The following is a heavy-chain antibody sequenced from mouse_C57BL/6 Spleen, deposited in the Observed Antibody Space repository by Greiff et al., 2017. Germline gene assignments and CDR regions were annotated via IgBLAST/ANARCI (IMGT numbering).Heavy chain of an antibody. V-gene: IGHV1-81*01. CDR2: IYPRSGNT. CDR1: GYTFTSYG. D-gene: IGHD4-1*01. J-gene: IGHJ4*01. Sequence: VQLQESGAELARPGASVKLSCKASGYTFTSYGISWVKQRPGQGLEWIGEIYPRSGNTYYNEKFKGKATTTADKSSSTAYMELRSLTSEDSAVYFCARTWDDDAMDYWGQGTSVTVSS. CDR3: ARTWDDDAMDY.